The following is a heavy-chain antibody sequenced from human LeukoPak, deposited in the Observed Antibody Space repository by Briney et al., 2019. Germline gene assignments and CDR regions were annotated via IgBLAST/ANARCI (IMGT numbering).Heavy chain of an antibody. V-gene: IGHV2-5*02. J-gene: IGHJ4*02. CDR1: GFSLSTSGVG. CDR2: IYWDDDK. CDR3: AHTRLDGDYAY. Sequence: SGPTLVKPTQTITLTCTFSGFSLSTSGVGVGWIRQPPGKALEWLALIYWDDDKRYSPSLKSRLTITKDTSKNQVVLTMTNMDPMDTATYYCAHTRLDGDYAYWGQGTLVTVSS. D-gene: IGHD4-17*01.